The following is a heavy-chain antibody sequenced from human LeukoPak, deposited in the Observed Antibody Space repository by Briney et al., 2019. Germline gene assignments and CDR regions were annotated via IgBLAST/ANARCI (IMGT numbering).Heavy chain of an antibody. D-gene: IGHD2-15*01. V-gene: IGHV1-8*01. CDR3: ARGYVVVVAATKGSYGMDV. CDR2: MNPNSGNT. J-gene: IGHJ6*02. CDR1: GYTFTSYD. Sequence: GASVKVSCKASGYTFTSYDINWVRQATGQGLEWMGWMNPNSGNTGYAQKFQGRVTMTRNTSISTAYMELSSLRSEDTAVYYCARGYVVVVAATKGSYGMDVWGQGTTVTVSS.